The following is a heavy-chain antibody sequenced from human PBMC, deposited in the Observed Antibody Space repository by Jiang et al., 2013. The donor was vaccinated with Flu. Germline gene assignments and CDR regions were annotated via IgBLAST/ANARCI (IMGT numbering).Heavy chain of an antibody. CDR2: INHSGST. CDR3: ARGRSPRGVPFGWDYYYDMDV. Sequence: LLKPSETLSLTCAVYGGSFSGYYWSWIRQPPGKGLEWIGEINHSGSTNYNPSLKSRVTISVDTSKNQFSLKLSSVTAADTAVYYCARGRSPRGVPFGWDYYYDMDVWGQGTTVTVSS. CDR1: GGSFSGYY. J-gene: IGHJ6*02. D-gene: IGHD3-10*01. V-gene: IGHV4-34*01.